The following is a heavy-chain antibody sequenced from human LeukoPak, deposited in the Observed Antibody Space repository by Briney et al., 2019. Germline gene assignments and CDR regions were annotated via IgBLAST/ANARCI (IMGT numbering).Heavy chain of an antibody. V-gene: IGHV3-23*01. Sequence: GGSLRLSCAASGFTFSSYAMSWVRQAPGKGLEWVSAISGSGGSTYYADSVKGRFTISRDNSKNTLYLQRNSLRAEDTAVYYCAKDANTFGGVIVYFDYWGQGTLVTVSS. J-gene: IGHJ4*02. CDR2: ISGSGGST. CDR1: GFTFSSYA. CDR3: AKDANTFGGVIVYFDY. D-gene: IGHD3-16*02.